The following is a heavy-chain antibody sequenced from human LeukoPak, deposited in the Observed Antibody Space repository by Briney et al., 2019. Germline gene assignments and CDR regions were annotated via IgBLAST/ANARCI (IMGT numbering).Heavy chain of an antibody. Sequence: ASVKVSCKASGYTFTSYDINWVRQATGQGLEWMGWMNPNSGNTGYAQKFQGRVAMTRNTSISTAYMELSSLRSEDTAVYYCARARWQSYYYDSRAFDIWGQGTMVTVSS. D-gene: IGHD3-22*01. CDR1: GYTFTSYD. CDR3: ARARWQSYYYDSRAFDI. J-gene: IGHJ3*02. V-gene: IGHV1-8*01. CDR2: MNPNSGNT.